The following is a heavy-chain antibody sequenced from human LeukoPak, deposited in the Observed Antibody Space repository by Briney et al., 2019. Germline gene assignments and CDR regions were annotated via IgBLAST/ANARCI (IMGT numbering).Heavy chain of an antibody. J-gene: IGHJ4*02. CDR1: GFTFSSYG. V-gene: IGHV3-33*01. CDR2: IWYDGSNK. CDR3: AREYYYDSSGYYYPSFGY. D-gene: IGHD3-22*01. Sequence: GGSLRLSCAASGFTFSSYGMHWVRQAPGKGLEWVAVIWYDGSNKYYADSVKGRFTISRDNSKNTLYLQMNSLRAEDTAVYYCAREYYYDSSGYYYPSFGYWGQGTLVTVSS.